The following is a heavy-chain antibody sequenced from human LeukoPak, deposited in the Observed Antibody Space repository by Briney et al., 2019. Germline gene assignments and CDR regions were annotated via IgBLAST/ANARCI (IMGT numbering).Heavy chain of an antibody. J-gene: IGHJ4*02. D-gene: IGHD3-3*01. V-gene: IGHV3-48*01. CDR1: GFTFSSYS. Sequence: GGSLRLSRAASGFTFSSYSMNWVRQAPGKGLEWVSYISSSSTIYYADSVKGRFTISRDNAKNSLYLQMNSLRAEDTAVYYCARDQRRSGSTFDYWGQGTLVTVSS. CDR2: ISSSSTI. CDR3: ARDQRRSGSTFDY.